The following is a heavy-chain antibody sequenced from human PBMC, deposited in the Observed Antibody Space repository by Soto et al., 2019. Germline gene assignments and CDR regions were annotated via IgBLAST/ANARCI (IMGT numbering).Heavy chain of an antibody. D-gene: IGHD3-9*01. J-gene: IGHJ6*02. CDR1: GFKFSNYA. CDR3: AKDLGYDILTGPAPRPINGHYYYGMDV. V-gene: IGHV3-23*01. Sequence: QSVGSLRLSCAASGFKFSNYAMSWVRQAPGKGLEWVSLISATGGGTYYADSVKGRFTISRDNSKNTLYLQMNSLRAEDTAVYYCAKDLGYDILTGPAPRPINGHYYYGMDVWGQGTTVTVSS. CDR2: ISATGGGT.